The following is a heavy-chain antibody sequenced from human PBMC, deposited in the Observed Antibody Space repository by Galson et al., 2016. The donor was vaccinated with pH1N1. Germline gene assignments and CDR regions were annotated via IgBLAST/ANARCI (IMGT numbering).Heavy chain of an antibody. Sequence: PALVKPTQTLTLTCTFSGFSLRSNGVGVGWIRQPPGKALEWLVIYWTDDKRYSPSLKSRLTITKDTSKNQVVLTMTNMDPVDTATYYCAHSVGTRVFGVVTNLNWFDPWGQGTLVTVSS. V-gene: IGHV2-5*01. CDR3: AHSVGTRVFGVVTNLNWFDP. D-gene: IGHD3-3*01. CDR2: IYWTDDK. J-gene: IGHJ5*02. CDR1: GFSLRSNGVG.